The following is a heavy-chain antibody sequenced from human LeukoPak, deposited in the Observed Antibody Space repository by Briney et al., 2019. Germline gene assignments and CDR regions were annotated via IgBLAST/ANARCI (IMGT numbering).Heavy chain of an antibody. Sequence: GGSLRLSCAASAFTFSNYWMRWVRQAPGKGLEWVANIKQDGSKKYYVDSVKDRFTISRDSAKNSLYLQMNSLRAEDTAVYYCARLQYSSSDFDYWGQGTLVTVSS. V-gene: IGHV3-7*01. CDR3: ARLQYSSSDFDY. CDR2: IKQDGSKK. D-gene: IGHD6-6*01. CDR1: AFTFSNYW. J-gene: IGHJ4*02.